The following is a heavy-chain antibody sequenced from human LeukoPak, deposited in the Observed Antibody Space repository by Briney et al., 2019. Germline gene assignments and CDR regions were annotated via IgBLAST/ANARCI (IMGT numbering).Heavy chain of an antibody. Sequence: SETLSLTCAVYGGSFSGYYWSWIRQPPGKGLEWIGEINHSGSTNYNPSLKSRVTISVDTSKNQFSLKLSSVTAADTAVYYCARFFSRPRITIFGVDENWFDPWGQGTLVTVSS. CDR2: INHSGST. V-gene: IGHV4-34*01. D-gene: IGHD3-3*01. J-gene: IGHJ5*02. CDR3: ARFFSRPRITIFGVDENWFDP. CDR1: GGSFSGYY.